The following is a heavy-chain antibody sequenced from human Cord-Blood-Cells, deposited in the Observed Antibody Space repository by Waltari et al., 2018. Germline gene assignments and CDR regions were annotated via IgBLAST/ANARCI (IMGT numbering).Heavy chain of an antibody. CDR3: AKDPELGIGFDY. Sequence: EVQLVESGGGLVQPGGSLRLSCAAPGFTFISYAMSWVRQAPGKGLEWVSAISGSGGSTYYADSVKGRFTISRDNSKNTLYLQMNSLRAEDTAVYYCAKDPELGIGFDYWGQGTLVTVSS. CDR1: GFTFISYA. CDR2: ISGSGGST. V-gene: IGHV3-23*04. J-gene: IGHJ4*02. D-gene: IGHD7-27*01.